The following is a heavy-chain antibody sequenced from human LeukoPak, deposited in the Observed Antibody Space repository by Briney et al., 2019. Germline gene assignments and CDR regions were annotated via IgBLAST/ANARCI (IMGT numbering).Heavy chain of an antibody. J-gene: IGHJ4*02. V-gene: IGHV3-7*01. Sequence: PGGSLRLSCAASGFTFSSYWMSWVRQAPGKGLEWVANIKQDGSEKYYVDSVKGRFTISRDNAKNSLYLQMNSLRAEDTAVYYCARDGSIAVAGITSRSRPFDYWGQGTLDTVSS. D-gene: IGHD6-19*01. CDR1: GFTFSSYW. CDR3: ARDGSIAVAGITSRSRPFDY. CDR2: IKQDGSEK.